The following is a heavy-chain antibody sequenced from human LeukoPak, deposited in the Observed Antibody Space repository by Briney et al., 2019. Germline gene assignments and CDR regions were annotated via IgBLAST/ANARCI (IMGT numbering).Heavy chain of an antibody. D-gene: IGHD3-22*01. Sequence: GGSLRLSCAASGFTFDDYAMHWVRQAPGKGLEWVSLISWDGDSTYYADSVKGRFTISRDDSKNSLYLQVNSLRAEDTALYYCAKASYDSSGYYFDYWGQGTLVTVSS. CDR3: AKASYDSSGYYFDY. J-gene: IGHJ4*02. CDR2: ISWDGDST. CDR1: GFTFDDYA. V-gene: IGHV3-43D*03.